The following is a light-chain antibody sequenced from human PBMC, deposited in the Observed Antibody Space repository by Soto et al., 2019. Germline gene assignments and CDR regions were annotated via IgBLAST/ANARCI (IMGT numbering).Light chain of an antibody. CDR2: GAS. J-gene: IGKJ4*01. CDR3: QHYATWPLT. CDR1: QGIGST. Sequence: EIVMTQSPATLSVSPGEGATLSCRASQGIGSTLAWYQQKPGQTPRLLIYGASTRATGVPARFSGSGSGTDFPITINSLQSDDVADYYCQHYATWPLTFGGGTKVESK. V-gene: IGKV3-15*01.